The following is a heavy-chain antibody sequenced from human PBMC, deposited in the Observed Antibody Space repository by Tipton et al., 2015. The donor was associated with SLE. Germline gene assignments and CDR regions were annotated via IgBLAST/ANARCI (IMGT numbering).Heavy chain of an antibody. D-gene: IGHD3-3*01. Sequence: QLVQSGPEVKKPGASVKVSCKASGYTFTSYYMHWVRQAPGQGLEWMGIINPSGGSTSYAQKFQGRVTMTRDTSTSTVYMELSSLRSEDTAVYYCAREHTIFGVVTSSFDYWGQGTLVTVSS. J-gene: IGHJ4*02. CDR2: INPSGGST. CDR1: GYTFTSYY. V-gene: IGHV1-46*01. CDR3: AREHTIFGVVTSSFDY.